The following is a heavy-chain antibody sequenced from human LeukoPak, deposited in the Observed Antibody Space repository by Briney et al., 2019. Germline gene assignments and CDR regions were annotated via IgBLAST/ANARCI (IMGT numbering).Heavy chain of an antibody. Sequence: GGSLRLSCAASGLTFSSYSMNWVRQAPGKGLEWVSSISSSSSYIYYADSVKGRFTISRDNAKNSLYLQMNSLRAEDTAVYYCARDLGTPGYCSGGSCYSGFDYWGQGTLVTVSS. D-gene: IGHD2-15*01. CDR2: ISSSSSYI. J-gene: IGHJ4*02. V-gene: IGHV3-21*01. CDR1: GLTFSSYS. CDR3: ARDLGTPGYCSGGSCYSGFDY.